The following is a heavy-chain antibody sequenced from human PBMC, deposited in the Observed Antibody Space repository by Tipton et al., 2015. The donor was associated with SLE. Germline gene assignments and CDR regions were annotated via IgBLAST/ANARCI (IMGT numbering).Heavy chain of an antibody. Sequence: LRLSCTVSGGSISSHYWSWIRQPPGKGLEWIGCIYYSGSTNYNPSLKSRVTISVDTSKNQFSLKLSSVTAADTAVYYCARDLETFDIWGQGTMVTVSS. V-gene: IGHV4-59*11. CDR1: GGSISSHY. D-gene: IGHD1-1*01. CDR2: IYYSGST. J-gene: IGHJ3*02. CDR3: ARDLETFDI.